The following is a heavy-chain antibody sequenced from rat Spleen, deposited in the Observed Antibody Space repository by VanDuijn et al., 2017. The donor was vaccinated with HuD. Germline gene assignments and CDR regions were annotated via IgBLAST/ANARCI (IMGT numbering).Heavy chain of an antibody. CDR1: GFTFSDFG. CDR2: ISYGDSSGHSGT. V-gene: IGHV5-29*01. D-gene: IGHD1-9*01. Sequence: EVQLVESGGGLVQPGRSLKVSCAASGFTFSDFGMAWVRQAPTKGLEWVATISYGDSSGHSGTYYRDSVKGRFTITRENAKSTLSLQMDSLRSEDTATYYCARRHYGYTDYFDYWGQGVMVTVSS. CDR3: ARRHYGYTDYFDY. J-gene: IGHJ2*01.